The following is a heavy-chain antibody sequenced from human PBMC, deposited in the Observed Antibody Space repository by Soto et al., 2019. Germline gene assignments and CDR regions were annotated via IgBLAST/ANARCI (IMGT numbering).Heavy chain of an antibody. CDR2: MNPNSGNT. D-gene: IGHD5-12*01. Sequence: ASVKVSCKASGYTFTSYDINWVRQATGQGLEWMGWMNPNSGNTAYAQKFQGRVTITRNTSASTAYMELSSLRSEDTAVYYCARDFTPRYSGYDFYHYYGMDVWGQGTTVTVSS. V-gene: IGHV1-8*01. CDR3: ARDFTPRYSGYDFYHYYGMDV. CDR1: GYTFTSYD. J-gene: IGHJ6*02.